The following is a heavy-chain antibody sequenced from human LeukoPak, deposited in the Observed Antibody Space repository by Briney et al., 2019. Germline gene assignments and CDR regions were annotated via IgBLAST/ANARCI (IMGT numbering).Heavy chain of an antibody. D-gene: IGHD2-15*01. CDR1: GYTFTSYA. J-gene: IGHJ6*02. V-gene: IGHV1-3*01. Sequence: ASVKVSCKASGYTFTSYAIHWVRQAPGQRLEWLGWINPGNGDTKYSQNFQGRVTVTSDTSAATAYVELNSLTSEDTAVYYCARERWHCRVNCYSVYYYALDVWGQGTTVTVSS. CDR2: INPGNGDT. CDR3: ARERWHCRVNCYSVYYYALDV.